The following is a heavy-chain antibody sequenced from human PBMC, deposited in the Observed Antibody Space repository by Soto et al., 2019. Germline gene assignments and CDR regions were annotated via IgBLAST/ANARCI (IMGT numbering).Heavy chain of an antibody. CDR2: INPSGGST. CDR1: GYTFSSYY. Sequence: ASVKVSCKASGYTFSSYYMHWVRQAPGQGLEWMGIINPSGGSTSYAQKFQGRVTMTRDTSTSTVYMELSSLRSEDTAVYYCSSTVTTQIYYYYYIDVWGKGTTVTVSS. D-gene: IGHD4-17*01. CDR3: SSTVTTQIYYYYYIDV. J-gene: IGHJ6*03. V-gene: IGHV1-46*03.